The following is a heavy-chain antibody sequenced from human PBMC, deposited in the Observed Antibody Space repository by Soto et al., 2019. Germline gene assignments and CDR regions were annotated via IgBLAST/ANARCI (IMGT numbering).Heavy chain of an antibody. V-gene: IGHV4-59*01. CDR3: ARDYPYFTVAASGGMDV. D-gene: IGHD2-15*01. CDR1: GGSIDNFY. Sequence: PSETLSLTCSGSGGSIDNFYWSWIRQPPGEGLEWIGYIYSSGSTNYNPALKSRVTISVDRSKNQFSLKLTSVTAADTAVYFWARDYPYFTVAASGGMDVWGQGTTVTVSS. J-gene: IGHJ6*02. CDR2: IYSSGST.